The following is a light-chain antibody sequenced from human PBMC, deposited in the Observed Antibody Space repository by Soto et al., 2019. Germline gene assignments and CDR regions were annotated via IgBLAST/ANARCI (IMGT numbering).Light chain of an antibody. CDR2: ENN. J-gene: IGLJ3*02. Sequence: QSVLMQPPSVSAAPGQKVTISCSGSSSNIRNNYVSWYQQLPGTAPKLLIYENNKRPSGIPDRFSGSKSGTSATLGITGLQTGDEADYYCGTWDSSLRGVFGGGTKVTVL. CDR3: GTWDSSLRGV. CDR1: SSNIRNNY. V-gene: IGLV1-51*02.